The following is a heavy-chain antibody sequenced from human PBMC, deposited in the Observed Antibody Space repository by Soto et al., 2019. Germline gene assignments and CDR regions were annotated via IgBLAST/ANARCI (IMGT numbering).Heavy chain of an antibody. CDR2: IYYSGST. CDR3: ARWWSGSRQGFDP. J-gene: IGHJ5*02. D-gene: IGHD3-3*01. CDR1: GGSISSGDYY. V-gene: IGHV4-31*03. Sequence: QVQLQESGPGLVKPSQTLSLTCTVSGGSISSGDYYWSWIRQHPGKGLEWIGYIYYSGSTYYNPALKSRVTXSXDXXKNQCSLKRSSVPAADTAVYYCARWWSGSRQGFDPWGQGTLVTVSS.